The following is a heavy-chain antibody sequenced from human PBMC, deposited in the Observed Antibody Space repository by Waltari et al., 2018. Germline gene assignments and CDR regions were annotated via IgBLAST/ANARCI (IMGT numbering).Heavy chain of an antibody. V-gene: IGHV3-21*01. D-gene: IGHD1-1*01. CDR2: ISSSSSYI. CDR1: GFTFSSYS. J-gene: IGHJ3*02. Sequence: EVQLVASGGGLVKPGGSLRLSCAASGFTFSSYSMNWFRQAPGKGLEWVSSISSSSSYIYYADSVKGRFTISRDNAKNSLYLQMNSRRAEDTAVYYCARMDWTEAFDIWGQGTMVTVSS. CDR3: ARMDWTEAFDI.